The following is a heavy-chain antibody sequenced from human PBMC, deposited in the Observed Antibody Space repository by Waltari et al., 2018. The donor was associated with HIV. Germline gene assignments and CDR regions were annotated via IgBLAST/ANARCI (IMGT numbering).Heavy chain of an antibody. CDR1: GFMFSNYG. D-gene: IGHD3-9*01. Sequence: QVQLVESGGGAVQPGGSLTLSCAASGFMFSNYGMHWVRQAPGKGLEWLTFIRYDGGNTYYLDSVKGRFNISRDNSKNTLYLQMSNLRVEDTAVYYCAKDKVDYPFDYWGQGTLVSVSS. CDR2: IRYDGGNT. V-gene: IGHV3-30*02. J-gene: IGHJ4*02. CDR3: AKDKVDYPFDY.